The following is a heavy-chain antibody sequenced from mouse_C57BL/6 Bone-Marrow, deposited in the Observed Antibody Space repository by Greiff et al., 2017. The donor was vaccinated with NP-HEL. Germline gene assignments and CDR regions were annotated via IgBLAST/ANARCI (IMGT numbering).Heavy chain of an antibody. D-gene: IGHD2-4*01. CDR3: ARRDYGYYAMDY. V-gene: IGHV5-17*01. CDR1: GFTFSDYG. J-gene: IGHJ4*01. Sequence: AQLKESGGGLVKPGGSLKLSCAASGFTFSDYGMHWVRQAPEKGLEWVAYISSGSSTIYYADTVKGRFTISRDNAKNTLFLQMTSLRSEDTAMYYCARRDYGYYAMDYWGQGTSVTVSS. CDR2: ISSGSSTI.